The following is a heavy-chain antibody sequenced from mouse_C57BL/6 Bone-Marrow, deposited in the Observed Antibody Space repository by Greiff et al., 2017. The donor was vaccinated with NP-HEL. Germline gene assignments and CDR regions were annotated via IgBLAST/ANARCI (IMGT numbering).Heavy chain of an antibody. CDR1: GYTFTSYN. V-gene: IGHV1-12*01. Sequence: QVQLKQSGAELVRPGASVKMSCKASGYTFTSYNMHWVKQTPRQGLEWIGAIYPGNGDTSYNQKFKGKATLTVDKSSSTAYMQLSSLTSEDSAVYFCARMRGHYYGSRDYYAMDYWGQGTSVTVSS. CDR2: IYPGNGDT. J-gene: IGHJ4*01. D-gene: IGHD1-1*01. CDR3: ARMRGHYYGSRDYYAMDY.